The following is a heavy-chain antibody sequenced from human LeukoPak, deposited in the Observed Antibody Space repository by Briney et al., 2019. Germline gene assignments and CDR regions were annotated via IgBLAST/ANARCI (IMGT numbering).Heavy chain of an antibody. J-gene: IGHJ5*02. V-gene: IGHV1-2*02. D-gene: IGHD6-13*01. CDR1: GYTFTGYY. Sequence: ASVKVSCKASGYTFTGYYMHWVRQAPGQGLEWMGWINPNSGGTNYAQKFQGRVTMTRDTSISTAYMELSRLRSDDTAVYYCARDVNSNGIAAATAGWFDPWGQGTLVTVSS. CDR3: ARDVNSNGIAAATAGWFDP. CDR2: INPNSGGT.